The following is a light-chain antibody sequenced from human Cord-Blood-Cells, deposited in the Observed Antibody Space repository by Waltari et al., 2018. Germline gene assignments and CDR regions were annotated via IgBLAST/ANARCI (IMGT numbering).Light chain of an antibody. V-gene: IGLV3-19*01. J-gene: IGLJ2*01. Sequence: SSELTQDPAVSVALGQTVRITCQGDSLRSYYASWYQQKPGQAPVLVIYGKNNRPSGLPDRFSGASPGNTASLTITGAQAEDEADYYCNSRDSSGNHVVFGGGTKLTVL. CDR1: SLRSYY. CDR2: GKN. CDR3: NSRDSSGNHVV.